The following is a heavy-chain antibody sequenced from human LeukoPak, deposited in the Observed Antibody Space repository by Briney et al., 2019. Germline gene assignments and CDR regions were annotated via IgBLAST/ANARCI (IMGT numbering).Heavy chain of an antibody. Sequence: PGGSLRLSCAASGFTFGTYAMAWVRQAPGKGQEWVSGISGSGDRTCYADSVKGRFTISRDNSKNTLYLEMSSLRAEDTAVHSCAKIFQSLVNGYFDSWGQGTLVTVSS. V-gene: IGHV3-23*01. CDR3: AKIFQSLVNGYFDS. CDR2: ISGSGDRT. CDR1: GFTFGTYA. J-gene: IGHJ4*02. D-gene: IGHD3-9*01.